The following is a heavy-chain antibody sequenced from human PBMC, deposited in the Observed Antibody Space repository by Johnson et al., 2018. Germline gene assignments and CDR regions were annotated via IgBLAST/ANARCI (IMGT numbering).Heavy chain of an antibody. CDR3: ARSDYDYVWGSYRPAPAEYFQH. Sequence: VQLVESGGGLVKPGGSLGLSCAASGFTFSSYSMNWVRQAPGKGLEWVSSISSSSSYIYYADSVKGRLTISRDNAKNSLYLQMNSLRAEDTAVYYCARSDYDYVWGSYRPAPAEYFQHWGQGTLVTVSS. CDR2: ISSSSSYI. CDR1: GFTFSSYS. J-gene: IGHJ1*01. V-gene: IGHV3-21*01. D-gene: IGHD3-16*02.